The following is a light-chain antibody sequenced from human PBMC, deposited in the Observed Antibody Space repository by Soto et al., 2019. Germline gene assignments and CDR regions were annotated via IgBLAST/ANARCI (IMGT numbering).Light chain of an antibody. CDR3: AAWDDSLNGLV. V-gene: IGLV1-44*01. Sequence: QSVLTQPPSASGTPGQRVTISCSGSSSNIGSNTVNWYQQLPGTAPKLLIYNNNQRPSGVPDRFSGSKSGTSASLAISGLQSEEEADYYCAAWDDSLNGLVFGTGTKVTVL. CDR1: SSNIGSNT. J-gene: IGLJ1*01. CDR2: NNN.